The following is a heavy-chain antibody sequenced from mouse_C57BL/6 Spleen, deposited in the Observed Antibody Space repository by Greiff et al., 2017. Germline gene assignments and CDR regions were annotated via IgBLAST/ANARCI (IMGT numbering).Heavy chain of an antibody. V-gene: IGHV1-52*01. Sequence: QVQLQQPGAELVRPGSSVKLSCKASGYTFTSYWMHWVKQRPIQGLEWIGNIDPSDSETHYNQKFKDKATLTVDKSSSTAYMQLSSLTSEDSAVYYCARSRSNYEDYWGQGTTLTASS. CDR2: IDPSDSET. CDR1: GYTFTSYW. CDR3: ARSRSNYEDY. D-gene: IGHD2-5*01. J-gene: IGHJ2*01.